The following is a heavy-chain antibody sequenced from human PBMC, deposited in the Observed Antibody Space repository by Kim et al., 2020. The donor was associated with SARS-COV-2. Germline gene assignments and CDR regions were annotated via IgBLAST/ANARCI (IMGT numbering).Heavy chain of an antibody. CDR3: AKDRVLLWFGEPPGYYGMDV. D-gene: IGHD3-10*01. CDR1: GFTFSSYG. Sequence: GGSLRLSCAASGFTFSSYGMHWVRQAPGKGLEWVAVISYDGSNKYYADSVKGRFTISRDNSKNTLYLKMNSLRAEDTAVYYCAKDRVLLWFGEPPGYYGMDVWGQGTTVTVSS. J-gene: IGHJ6*02. V-gene: IGHV3-30*18. CDR2: ISYDGSNK.